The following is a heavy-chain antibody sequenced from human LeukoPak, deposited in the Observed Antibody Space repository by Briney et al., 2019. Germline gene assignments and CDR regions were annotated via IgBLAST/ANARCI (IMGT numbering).Heavy chain of an antibody. CDR3: ARGKAAAGEYNWFDP. Sequence: SETLSLTCAVYGGSFSGYYWSWIRQPPGKGLEWIGEINHSGSTNYNPSLKSRVTISVDTSKNQFSLELSSVTAADTAVYYCARGKAAAGEYNWFDPWGQGTLVTVSS. J-gene: IGHJ5*02. CDR1: GGSFSGYY. V-gene: IGHV4-34*01. D-gene: IGHD6-13*01. CDR2: INHSGST.